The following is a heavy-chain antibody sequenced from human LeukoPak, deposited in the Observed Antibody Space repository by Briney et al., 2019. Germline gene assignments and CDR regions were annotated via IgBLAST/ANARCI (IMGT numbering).Heavy chain of an antibody. V-gene: IGHV3-7*03. CDR2: IKQDGSEK. J-gene: IGHJ6*03. D-gene: IGHD3-16*01. Sequence: GGSLRLSCVASGFTFSSRDWMTWVRQAPGKGLEWVANIKQDGSEKNYVDSVKGRFTISRDNAKNSLYLQMNSLRAEDTAVYYCARAPIWGGLVTYYYMDVWGKGTTVTISS. CDR3: ARAPIWGGLVTYYYMDV. CDR1: GFTFSSRDW.